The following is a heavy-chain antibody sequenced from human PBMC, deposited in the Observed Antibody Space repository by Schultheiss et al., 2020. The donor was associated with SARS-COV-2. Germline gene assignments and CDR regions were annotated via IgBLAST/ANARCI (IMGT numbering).Heavy chain of an antibody. D-gene: IGHD3-10*01. J-gene: IGHJ3*02. CDR3: ARDRQYYGSGISDAFDI. V-gene: IGHV3-21*01. CDR1: GFTFSSYG. Sequence: GGSLRLSCAASGFTFSSYGMHWVRQAPGKGLEWVSSISSSSSYIYYADSLKGRFTISRDNAKNSLFLQMNSLRAEDTAVYYCARDRQYYGSGISDAFDIWGQGTMVTVSS. CDR2: ISSSSSYI.